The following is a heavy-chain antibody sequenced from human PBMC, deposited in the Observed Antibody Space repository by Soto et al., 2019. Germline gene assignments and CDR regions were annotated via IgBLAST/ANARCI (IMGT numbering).Heavy chain of an antibody. J-gene: IGHJ4*02. Sequence: GWSLRLSCASSVFTFISYWMSWVRQAPGKGLEWVANIKQDGSEKYYVDSVKGRFTISRDNAKNSLYLQMNSLRAEDTAVYYCARESHSNAYYFDYWGQGTLVTVS. CDR2: IKQDGSEK. CDR1: VFTFISYW. V-gene: IGHV3-7*01. CDR3: ARESHSNAYYFDY. D-gene: IGHD4-4*01.